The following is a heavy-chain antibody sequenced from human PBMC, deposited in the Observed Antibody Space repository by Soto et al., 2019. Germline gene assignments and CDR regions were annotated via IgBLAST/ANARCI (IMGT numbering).Heavy chain of an antibody. D-gene: IGHD6-13*01. J-gene: IGHJ6*02. V-gene: IGHV3-21*01. CDR2: ISISSTYI. Sequence: SLRLSCAASGFTFSSHSMNWVRQAPGKGLEWVSSISISSTYIYYADSLKGRFTISRDDAKNSLYLQMNSLRAEDTAVYYCARARYSSSWSHYYYGMDVWGQGTTVTVSS. CDR3: ARARYSSSWSHYYYGMDV. CDR1: GFTFSSHS.